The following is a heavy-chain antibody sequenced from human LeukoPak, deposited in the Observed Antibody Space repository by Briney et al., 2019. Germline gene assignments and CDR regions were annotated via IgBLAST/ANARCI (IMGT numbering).Heavy chain of an antibody. CDR1: GYTFTCYY. J-gene: IGHJ4*02. Sequence: GASVKVSCKASGYTFTCYYMHWVRQAPGQGPEWMGRINPNSGGTNYAQKFQGRVTMTRDTSISTAYMELSRLRSDDTAVYYCASQGALDYDILTGYPYYFDYWGQGTLVTVSS. CDR2: INPNSGGT. D-gene: IGHD3-9*01. CDR3: ASQGALDYDILTGYPYYFDY. V-gene: IGHV1-2*06.